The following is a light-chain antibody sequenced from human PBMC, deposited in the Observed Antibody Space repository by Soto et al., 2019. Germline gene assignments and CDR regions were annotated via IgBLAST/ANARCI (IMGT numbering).Light chain of an antibody. CDR3: QQYSVWPLT. CDR1: QSVSNN. J-gene: IGKJ4*01. CDR2: GAS. V-gene: IGKV3D-15*01. Sequence: EIVLTQSPATLSVSPGERAALSCRASQSVSNNLAWYQQKPGQPPRLLIFGASTRATGIPARFSGSGSEAEFALTISPLQSEDFAVYYCQQYSVWPLTFRGGTKVEIK.